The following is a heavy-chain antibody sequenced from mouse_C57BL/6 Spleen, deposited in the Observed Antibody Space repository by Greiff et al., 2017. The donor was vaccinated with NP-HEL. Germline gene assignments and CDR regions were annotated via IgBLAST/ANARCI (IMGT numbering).Heavy chain of an antibody. Sequence: QVQLQQPGTELVKPGASVKLSCKASGYTFTSYWMHWVKQRPGQGLEWIGNVTPSKSGNHSTTKFKRTATLTVDKSSSTAYMQLSLLTSEDSAVYYCARAAYSFDYWGQGTTLTVSS. D-gene: IGHD3-3*01. J-gene: IGHJ2*01. V-gene: IGHV1-53*01. CDR2: VTPSKSGN. CDR3: ARAAYSFDY. CDR1: GYTFTSYW.